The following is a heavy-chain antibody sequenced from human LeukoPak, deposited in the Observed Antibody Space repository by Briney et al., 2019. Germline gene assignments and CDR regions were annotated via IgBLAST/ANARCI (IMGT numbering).Heavy chain of an antibody. CDR2: INPSGGST. CDR1: GYTFTSYY. J-gene: IGHJ4*02. Sequence: GASVKVSCKASGYTFTSYYMHWVRQAPGQGLEWMGIINPSGGSTSYAQKFQGRVTMTTDTSTSTVHMELSSLRSEDTAVYYCAREATTLPFDYWGQGTLVTVSS. D-gene: IGHD5-12*01. CDR3: AREATTLPFDY. V-gene: IGHV1-46*01.